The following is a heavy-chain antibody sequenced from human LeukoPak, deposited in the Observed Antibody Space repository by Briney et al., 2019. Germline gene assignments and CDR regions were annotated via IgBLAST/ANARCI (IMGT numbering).Heavy chain of an antibody. Sequence: GGSLRLSCAASGFIFSNYAMTWVRQGPGKGLEWVSRISSDGSTTTYADSVKGRFTISRDNAKNTLYLQMNSLTAEDTAVYYCISSSPTFDYWGQGTLVSVSS. CDR3: ISSSPTFDY. CDR1: GFIFSNYA. J-gene: IGHJ4*02. V-gene: IGHV3-74*01. CDR2: ISSDGSTT.